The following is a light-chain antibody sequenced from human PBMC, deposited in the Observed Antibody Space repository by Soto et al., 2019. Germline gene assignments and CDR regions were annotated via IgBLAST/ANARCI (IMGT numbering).Light chain of an antibody. J-gene: IGLJ3*02. CDR2: EVS. CDR1: SSDVGGYNY. V-gene: IGLV2-14*01. Sequence: QSVLTQPASVSGSPGQSITISCTGTSSDVGGYNYVSWYQHHPGTAPKLIIYEVSNRPSGVSNRFSGSKSGNTASLTISGLQTEDEANYYCSSHTTISTRVFGGGTKLTVL. CDR3: SSHTTISTRV.